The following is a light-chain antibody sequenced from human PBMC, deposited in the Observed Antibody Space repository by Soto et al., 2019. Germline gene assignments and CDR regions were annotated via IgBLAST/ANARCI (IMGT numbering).Light chain of an antibody. CDR2: DDN. CDR1: RSDIGSYNF. CDR3: SSYTAGGTI. V-gene: IGLV2-14*02. J-gene: IGLJ1*01. Sequence: QSALTQPASVSGSPGQSITISCTGTRSDIGSYNFVSWYQQYPGKAPKLLIYDDNKRPSGVSNRFSGSKSGNTASLTISGLQAEDEADYYCSSYTAGGTIFGTGTKLTVL.